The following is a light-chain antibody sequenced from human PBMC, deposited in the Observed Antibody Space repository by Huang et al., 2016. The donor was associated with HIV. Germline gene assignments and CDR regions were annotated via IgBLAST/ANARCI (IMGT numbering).Light chain of an antibody. CDR2: GSS. CDR1: RSVSTN. Sequence: EIVMTQSPATLSVSPGQRVTLSCRANRSVSTNLAWYQQRQGQAPRLLIYGSSTRAPGIPARFSGSGSGTDCSLTISSLQSEDFALYYCHQYNNWLLSFGGGTRV. J-gene: IGKJ4*01. V-gene: IGKV3-15*01. CDR3: HQYNNWLLS.